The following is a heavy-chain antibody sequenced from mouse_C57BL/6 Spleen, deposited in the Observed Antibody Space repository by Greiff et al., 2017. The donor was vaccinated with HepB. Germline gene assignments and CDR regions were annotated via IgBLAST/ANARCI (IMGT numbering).Heavy chain of an antibody. CDR3: AGAYYNYDVRYYYAMDY. J-gene: IGHJ4*01. CDR1: GYTFTDYN. V-gene: IGHV1-22*01. Sequence: EVQLQQSGPELVKPGASVKMSCKASGYTFTDYNMHWVKQSHGKSLEWIGYINPNNGGTSYNQKFKGKATLTVNKSSSTAYMELRSLTSEDSAVYYCAGAYYNYDVRYYYAMDYWGQGTSVTVSS. CDR2: INPNNGGT. D-gene: IGHD2-4*01.